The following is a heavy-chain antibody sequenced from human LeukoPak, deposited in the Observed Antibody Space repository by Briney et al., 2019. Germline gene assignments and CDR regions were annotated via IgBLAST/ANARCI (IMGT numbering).Heavy chain of an antibody. D-gene: IGHD3-10*01. V-gene: IGHV4-59*01. CDR3: ARAMVRGVIPDY. J-gene: IGHJ4*02. CDR2: IFYSGST. CDR1: GGSISSYY. Sequence: SETLSLTCTVSGGSISSYYWSWIRQPPGKGLEWIGYIFYSGSTNYNPSLKSRVTISVDTSKNQFSLKLSSVTAADTAVYYCARAMVRGVIPDYWGQGTLVTVSS.